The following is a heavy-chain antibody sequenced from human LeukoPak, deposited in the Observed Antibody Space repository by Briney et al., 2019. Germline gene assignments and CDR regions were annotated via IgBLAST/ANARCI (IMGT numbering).Heavy chain of an antibody. D-gene: IGHD3-10*02. CDR2: LRYDGSNR. CDR3: AKDADLFGELYFDS. J-gene: IGHJ4*02. V-gene: IGHV3-30*02. CDR1: EFTFTSCG. Sequence: PGGSLRLSCVASEFTFTSCGMHWVRQAPGKGLEWVAFLRYDGSNRSYADSVKGRFTISRDNSKNTLYLQMNSLRAEDTAVYYCAKDADLFGELYFDSWGQGTLVTVSS.